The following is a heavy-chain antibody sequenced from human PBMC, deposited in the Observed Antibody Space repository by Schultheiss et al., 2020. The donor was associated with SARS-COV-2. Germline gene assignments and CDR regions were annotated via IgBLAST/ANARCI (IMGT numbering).Heavy chain of an antibody. CDR2: LSGSGLFT. CDR3: AKHAPFGGSGYHYFDY. CDR1: GFTFSSYW. Sequence: GGSLRLSCAASGFTFSSYWMNWVRQAPGKGLEWVSSLSGSGLFTYYADSVKGRFTISRDNSKNTLYLQMNSLRAEDTAVYYCAKHAPFGGSGYHYFDYWGQGTLVTVSS. V-gene: IGHV3-23*01. D-gene: IGHD3-3*01. J-gene: IGHJ4*02.